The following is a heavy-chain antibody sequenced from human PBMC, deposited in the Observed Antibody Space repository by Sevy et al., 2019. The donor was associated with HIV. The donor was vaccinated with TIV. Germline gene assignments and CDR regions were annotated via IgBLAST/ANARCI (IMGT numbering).Heavy chain of an antibody. J-gene: IGHJ4*02. CDR1: GGSISSGDYC. Sequence: SDTLTLTCTVSGGSISSGDYCWSWIRQPPGKGLEWIGYIFYSGSTYFNPSLKSRVTISLDTSKSQFSLRLSSVTAANTAVFYCARQRASSGYFYFDSWGQGTLVTVSS. CDR3: ARQRASSGYFYFDS. CDR2: IFYSGST. V-gene: IGHV4-30-4*02. D-gene: IGHD3-22*01.